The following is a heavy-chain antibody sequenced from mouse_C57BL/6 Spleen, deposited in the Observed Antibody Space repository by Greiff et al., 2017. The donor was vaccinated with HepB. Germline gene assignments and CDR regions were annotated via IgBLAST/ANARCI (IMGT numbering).Heavy chain of an antibody. J-gene: IGHJ3*01. CDR3: ARVDWDFAY. D-gene: IGHD4-1*01. CDR1: GYTFTSYG. Sequence: VQLVESGAELARPGASVKLSCKASGYTFTSYGISWVKQRTGQGLEWIGEIYPRSGNTYYNEKFKGKATLTADKSSSTAYMELRSLTSEDSAVYFCARVDWDFAYWGQGTLVTVSA. V-gene: IGHV1-81*01. CDR2: IYPRSGNT.